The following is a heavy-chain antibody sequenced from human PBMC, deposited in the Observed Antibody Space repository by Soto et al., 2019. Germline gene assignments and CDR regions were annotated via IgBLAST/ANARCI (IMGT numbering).Heavy chain of an antibody. CDR3: AKSSVADHFDY. Sequence: RLSCAASGFTFSSYGMHWVRQAPGKGLEWVAVISYDGSNKYCADSVKGRFTISRDISKNTLFLQMNSLRAEDTAVYYCAKSSVADHFDYWGQGTLVTVS. CDR2: ISYDGSNK. D-gene: IGHD6-19*01. CDR1: GFTFSSYG. J-gene: IGHJ4*02. V-gene: IGHV3-30*18.